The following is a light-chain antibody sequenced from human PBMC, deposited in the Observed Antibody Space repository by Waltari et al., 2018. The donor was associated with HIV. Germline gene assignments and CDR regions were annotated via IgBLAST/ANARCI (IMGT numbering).Light chain of an antibody. CDR3: SSYISSSSTPLYV. J-gene: IGLJ1*01. V-gene: IGLV2-14*03. Sequence: QSALTQPASVSGSPGQSITISCTGTSSDVGGYNYVSWYQQHPGKAPKLMIYDVSDRPSGVSDRFSGSRSGNTASLTISGLQAEDEADYYCSSYISSSSTPLYVFGSATKVTVL. CDR2: DVS. CDR1: SSDVGGYNY.